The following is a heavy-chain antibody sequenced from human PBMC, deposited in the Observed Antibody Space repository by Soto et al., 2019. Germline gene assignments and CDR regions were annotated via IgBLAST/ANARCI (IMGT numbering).Heavy chain of an antibody. V-gene: IGHV3-30*03. CDR2: ISYDGSNK. J-gene: IGHJ6*02. Sequence: QVQLVESGGGVVQPGRSLRLSCAASGFTFSSYGMHRVRQAPGKGLEWVAVISYDGSNKYYGGSVEGRFTISRDNSKNTLYLQMNSLRAEDTAVYFCARDPRPHYPYYGMDVWGQGTTVTVSS. CDR3: ARDPRPHYPYYGMDV. CDR1: GFTFSSYG. D-gene: IGHD6-6*01.